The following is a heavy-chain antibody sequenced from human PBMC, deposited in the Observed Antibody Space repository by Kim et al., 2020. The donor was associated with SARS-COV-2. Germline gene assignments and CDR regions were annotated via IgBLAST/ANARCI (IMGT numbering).Heavy chain of an antibody. CDR2: IYYSGST. J-gene: IGHJ4*02. Sequence: SETLSLTCTVSGGSISSYYWSWIRQPPGKGLEWIGYIYYSGSTNYNPSLKSRVTISVDTSKNQFSLKLSSVTAADTAVYYCARLSWAVAGPIDYWGQGTLVTVSS. V-gene: IGHV4-59*08. CDR3: ARLSWAVAGPIDY. CDR1: GGSISSYY. D-gene: IGHD6-19*01.